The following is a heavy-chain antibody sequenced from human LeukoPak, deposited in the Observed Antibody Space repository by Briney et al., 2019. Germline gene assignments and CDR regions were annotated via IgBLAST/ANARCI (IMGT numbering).Heavy chain of an antibody. CDR2: IGGSGSPT. Sequence: PGASLRLSCVVSGFNFGSHEMSWVRQAPGKGLEWVSYIGGSGSPTHYADSVKGRFTVSRDNAKNSLYLQLNNLRAEDTTVYYCAREIIPTPDTFDIWGQGTVVTVSS. J-gene: IGHJ3*02. CDR3: AREIIPTPDTFDI. V-gene: IGHV3-48*03. CDR1: GFNFGSHE. D-gene: IGHD2-15*01.